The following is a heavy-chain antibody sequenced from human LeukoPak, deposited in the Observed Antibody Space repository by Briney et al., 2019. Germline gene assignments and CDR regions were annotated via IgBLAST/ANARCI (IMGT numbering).Heavy chain of an antibody. D-gene: IGHD3-10*01. V-gene: IGHV1-18*01. CDR1: GDMFTNYD. Sequence: ASVKVSCKASGDMFTNYDISWVRQAPGQGLEWLGGISAYNGRTKFAQKFQGRVTLTTDTSTSTAYMELRSLTSEDTAVYYCARDDAVLRGIIISNADDYHGMDVWGQGTTVNV. CDR2: ISAYNGRT. J-gene: IGHJ6*02. CDR3: ARDDAVLRGIIISNADDYHGMDV.